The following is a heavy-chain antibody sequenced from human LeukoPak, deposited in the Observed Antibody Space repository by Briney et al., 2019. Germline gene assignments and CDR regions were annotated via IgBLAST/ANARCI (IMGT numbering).Heavy chain of an antibody. J-gene: IGHJ4*02. CDR3: ARDRGDGYLDY. V-gene: IGHV4-61*01. CDR2: IYYSGST. D-gene: IGHD3-22*01. CDR1: GGSISSSSYY. Sequence: SETLSLTCTVSGGSISSSSYYWSWIRQPPGKGLEWIGYIYYSGSTNYNPSLKSRVTISVDTSKNQFSLKLSSVTAADTAVYYCARDRGDGYLDYWGQGTLVTVSS.